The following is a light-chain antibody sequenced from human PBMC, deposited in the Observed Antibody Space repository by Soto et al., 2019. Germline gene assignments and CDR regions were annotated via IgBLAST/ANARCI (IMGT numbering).Light chain of an antibody. V-gene: IGKV1-39*01. CDR1: QSISSY. Sequence: DIQMTQSPSSLSASVGDRVTITCRASQSISSYLNWYQQKPGKAPKLLIYSASSLQSGVPSRFSGSGSGTDFTLTINSLQPEDFATYYCQQSCSTPRTFGQGTKVEIK. CDR2: SAS. CDR3: QQSCSTPRT. J-gene: IGKJ1*01.